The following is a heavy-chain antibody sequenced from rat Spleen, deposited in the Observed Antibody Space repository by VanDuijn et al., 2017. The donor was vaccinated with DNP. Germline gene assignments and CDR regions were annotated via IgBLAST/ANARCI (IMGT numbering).Heavy chain of an antibody. CDR2: IWTGGST. Sequence: QVQLKESGPGLVQPSQTLSLTCTVSGFSLTSYNVHWVRQPTGKGLEWMGIIWTGGSTDYNSALKSRLSFSRDTSKSQVFLKMNSLQTEDTAIYYCTRESWGYVMDAWGQGASVTVSS. V-gene: IGHV2-30*01. J-gene: IGHJ4*01. CDR3: TRESWGYVMDA. D-gene: IGHD5-1*01. CDR1: GFSLTSYN.